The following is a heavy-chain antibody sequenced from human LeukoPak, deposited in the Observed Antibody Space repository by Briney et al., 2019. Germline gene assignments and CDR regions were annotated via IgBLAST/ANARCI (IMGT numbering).Heavy chain of an antibody. CDR2: ILNDRSNK. CDR1: GFTFSSYT. CDR3: ARDRGYTYAHPLDY. V-gene: IGHV3-33*01. Sequence: GTSLRLSCAASGFTFSSYTMHWVRQAPGKGLEWVALILNDRSNKYYAASVKGRFTISRDNSHSTLYLQVNSLRAEDTALYYCARDRGYTYAHPLDYWGQGTLVTVSS. J-gene: IGHJ4*02. D-gene: IGHD5-18*01.